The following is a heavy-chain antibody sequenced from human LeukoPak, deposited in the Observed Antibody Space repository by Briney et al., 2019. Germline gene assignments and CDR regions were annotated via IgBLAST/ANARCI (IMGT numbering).Heavy chain of an antibody. J-gene: IGHJ4*02. D-gene: IGHD6-19*01. CDR3: AREEAEWLRAFDY. CDR1: GFTFSSYA. V-gene: IGHV3-30-3*01. CDR2: ISYDGSNK. Sequence: GRSQRLSCAASGFTFSSYAMHWVRQAPGKGLEWVAVISYDGSNKYYADSVKGRFTISRDNSKNTLYLQMNSLRAEDTAVYYCAREEAEWLRAFDYWGQGTLVTVSS.